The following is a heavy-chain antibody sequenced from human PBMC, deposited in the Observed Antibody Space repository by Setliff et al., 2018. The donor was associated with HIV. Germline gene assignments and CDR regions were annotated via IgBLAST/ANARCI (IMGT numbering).Heavy chain of an antibody. CDR2: INYHGSDI. V-gene: IGHV3-74*01. D-gene: IGHD1-1*01. Sequence: GGSLRLSCAASGFTFSNAWMSWVRQAPGKGLVWVSRINYHGSDISYADSVKGRFTISRDNAKNTVYLQMNNLRDEDTAVYFCARDLGGKGGHWGQGILVTVSS. CDR3: ARDLGGKGGH. CDR1: GFTFSNAW. J-gene: IGHJ4*02.